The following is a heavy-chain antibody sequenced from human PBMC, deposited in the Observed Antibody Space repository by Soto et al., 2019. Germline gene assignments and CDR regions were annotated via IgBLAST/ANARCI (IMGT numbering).Heavy chain of an antibody. CDR3: ATSSGGWPDRFDP. V-gene: IGHV4-30-2*06. D-gene: IGHD6-19*01. J-gene: IGHJ5*02. CDR1: GGSFRDDGYS. Sequence: SETLSLTCTVSGGSFRDDGYSWNWIRQSPGKGLEWIGCIFHSGSTLYSPSLKSRVSMSLDVSKNQFSLALTSVTAADTAVYYCATSSGGWPDRFDPWSPGSLVTVSS. CDR2: IFHSGST.